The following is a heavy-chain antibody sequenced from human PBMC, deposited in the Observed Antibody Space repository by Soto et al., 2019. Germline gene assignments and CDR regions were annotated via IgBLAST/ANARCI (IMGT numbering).Heavy chain of an antibody. CDR2: IFSGGST. CDR3: ASSAGSSWYGY. V-gene: IGHV3-66*01. CDR1: GFTVSSNY. J-gene: IGHJ4*02. D-gene: IGHD6-13*01. Sequence: EVQLVESGGGLVQPGGSLRLSCAASGFTVSSNYMTWVRQAPGKGLEWVSVIFSGGSTHYADSVKGRFTISRDNSKNTLYRQMNSLRAEDTAVYYCASSAGSSWYGYWGQGTLVTVSS.